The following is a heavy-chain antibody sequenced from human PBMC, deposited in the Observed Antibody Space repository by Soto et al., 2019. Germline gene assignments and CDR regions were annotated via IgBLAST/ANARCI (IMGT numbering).Heavy chain of an antibody. CDR1: GFSLSNNG. CDR2: ISYDGNNK. D-gene: IGHD3-22*01. V-gene: IGHV3-30*18. J-gene: IGHJ6*02. CDR3: AKGGSGNYLTYYYYYGMDV. Sequence: PGGSLRLSCAASGFSLSNNGMHWVRQAPGKGLEWVAVISYDGNNKYYADSVKGRFAISRDNSKNTVYLEMNNLRAEDTAMYYCAKGGSGNYLTYYYYYGMDVWGQGITVTVSS.